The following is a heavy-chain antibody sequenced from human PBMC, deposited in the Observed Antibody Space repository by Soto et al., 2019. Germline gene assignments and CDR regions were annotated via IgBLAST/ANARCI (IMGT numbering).Heavy chain of an antibody. CDR1: GFTFSSYS. CDR2: ISSSSSTI. V-gene: IGHV3-48*02. Sequence: GGSLRLSCAASGFTFSSYSMNWVRQAPGKGLEWVSYISSSSSTIYYADSVKGRFTISRDNAKNSLYLQMNSLRDEDTAVYYCARDRVGYSYGYLVYHYYGMDVWGQGTTVTVSS. D-gene: IGHD5-18*01. J-gene: IGHJ6*02. CDR3: ARDRVGYSYGYLVYHYYGMDV.